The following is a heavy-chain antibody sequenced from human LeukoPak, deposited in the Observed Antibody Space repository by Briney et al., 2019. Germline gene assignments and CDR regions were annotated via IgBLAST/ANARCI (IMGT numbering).Heavy chain of an antibody. J-gene: IGHJ5*02. Sequence: PSETLSLTCIVSGGSIISASYYWAWVRQPPGKELEWIGSIYYTGSTYYNPSLKSRVSMSVDPSQNQFSLQVFSVTAPDTAVYYCARTEVGYWFDTWGQGTLVTVSS. CDR3: ARTEVGYWFDT. CDR1: GGSIISASYY. V-gene: IGHV4-39*01. D-gene: IGHD1-14*01. CDR2: IYYTGST.